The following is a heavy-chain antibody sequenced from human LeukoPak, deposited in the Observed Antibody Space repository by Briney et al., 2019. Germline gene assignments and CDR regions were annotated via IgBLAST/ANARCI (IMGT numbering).Heavy chain of an antibody. CDR3: AHKDSGTTRTFDY. J-gene: IGHJ4*02. V-gene: IGHV2-5*02. D-gene: IGHD1-26*01. CDR1: GFSLSSSGVG. Sequence: SGPTLVNPTQTLTLTCSLSGFSLSSSGVGVGWIRQPPGKALEWLALIYWDDDKRYIPSLKSRLTITKDTSKNQVVLKMTNMDPVDTATYYCAHKDSGTTRTFDYWGQGTLVTVSS. CDR2: IYWDDDK.